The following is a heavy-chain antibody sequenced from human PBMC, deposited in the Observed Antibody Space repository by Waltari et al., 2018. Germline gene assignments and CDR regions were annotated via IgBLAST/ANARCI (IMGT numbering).Heavy chain of an antibody. V-gene: IGHV4-38-2*01. CDR2: TYHNGNT. J-gene: IGHJ6*02. D-gene: IGHD3-10*01. Sequence: QVQLQESGPGLVKPSENLSLNRAVTGYSISSGYYGGWIRQTPGKGLEWLGSTYHNGNTYYNPSLKSRVTISVDTSKNQCSLRLSSVTAADTAVYYCARQSSYGSGSGLDVWGQGTTVTVSS. CDR1: GYSISSGYY. CDR3: ARQSSYGSGSGLDV.